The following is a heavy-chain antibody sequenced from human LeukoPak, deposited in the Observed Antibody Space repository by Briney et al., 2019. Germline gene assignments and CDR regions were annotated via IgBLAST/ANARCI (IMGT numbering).Heavy chain of an antibody. CDR3: ARGRVSSSTWYSTYYYYFYMDV. V-gene: IGHV4-59*01. CDR1: GGSISSYY. Sequence: SETLSLTCTVSGGSISSYYWSWIRQPPGKGLEWIGYIYYSGSTIYNPSLNGRVSISRDTTNNLFSLRLRSVTAADTAVYFCARGRVSSSTWYSTYYYYFYMDVWGKGTTVTVSS. CDR2: IYYSGST. D-gene: IGHD1-1*01. J-gene: IGHJ6*03.